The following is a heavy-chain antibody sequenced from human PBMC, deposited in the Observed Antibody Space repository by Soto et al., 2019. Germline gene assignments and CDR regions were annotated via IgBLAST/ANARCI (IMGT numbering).Heavy chain of an antibody. CDR3: ARDRGDDSSGYYLRSYGMDV. J-gene: IGHJ6*02. Sequence: QVQLVQSGAEVKKPGASVKVSCKASGYTFTSYGISWVRQAPGQGLEWMGWISAYNGNTNYAQKLQGRVTMTTDTSXXTXYXXLRSLRSDDTAVYYCARDRGDDSSGYYLRSYGMDVWGQGTTVTVSS. V-gene: IGHV1-18*01. CDR2: ISAYNGNT. CDR1: GYTFTSYG. D-gene: IGHD3-22*01.